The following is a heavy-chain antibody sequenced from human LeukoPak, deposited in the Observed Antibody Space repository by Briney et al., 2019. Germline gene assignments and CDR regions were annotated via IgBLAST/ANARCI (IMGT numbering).Heavy chain of an antibody. D-gene: IGHD1-26*01. CDR2: IYTSGTA. CDR1: GFTVRGNY. V-gene: IGHV3-66*01. J-gene: IGHJ4*02. CDR3: ASGQLSGKGFDS. Sequence: PGGSLRLSCAASGFTVRGNYMTWVRQAPGKGLEWVSVIYTSGTADYADSVKGRFIISRDTSKNTVNLQMNSLRAEDTAVYYCASGQLSGKGFDSWGQGTLVTVSS.